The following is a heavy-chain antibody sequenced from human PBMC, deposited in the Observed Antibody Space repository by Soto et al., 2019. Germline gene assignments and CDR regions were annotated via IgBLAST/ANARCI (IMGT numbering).Heavy chain of an antibody. J-gene: IGHJ3*02. CDR3: ATYYYDSSGYWMSAFDI. CDR2: IIPIFGTA. V-gene: IGHV1-69*01. Sequence: QVQLVQSGAEVKKPGSSVKVSCKDSGGTFSSYAISWVRQAPGQGLEWMGGIIPIFGTANYAHKFQGRVTITADESKSTAYMELSSLRSEDTAVYYCATYYYDSSGYWMSAFDIWGKGTMVTVSS. D-gene: IGHD3-22*01. CDR1: GGTFSSYA.